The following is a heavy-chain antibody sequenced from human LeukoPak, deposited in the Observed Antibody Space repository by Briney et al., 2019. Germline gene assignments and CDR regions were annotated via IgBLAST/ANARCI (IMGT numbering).Heavy chain of an antibody. V-gene: IGHV1-18*01. CDR2: ISAYNGNT. CDR3: AREPNYYDSSGYCY. CDR1: GYTFTSYG. Sequence: GASVKVSCTASGYTFTSYGISWVRQAPGQGLEWMGWISAYNGNTNYAQKLQGRVTMTTDTSTSTAYMELRSLRSDDTAVYYCAREPNYYDSSGYCYWGQGTLVTVSS. J-gene: IGHJ4*02. D-gene: IGHD3-22*01.